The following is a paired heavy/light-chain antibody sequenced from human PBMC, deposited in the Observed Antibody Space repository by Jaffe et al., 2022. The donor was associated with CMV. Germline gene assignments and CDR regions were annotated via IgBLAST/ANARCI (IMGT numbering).Light chain of an antibody. J-gene: IGKJ1*01. CDR1: QSLLHSTGYNY. CDR3: MQALQTPWT. Sequence: DIVMTQSPLSLPVTPGEPASISCRSNQSLLHSTGYNYLDWYLQKPGQSPQLLIFLGSYRASGVPDRFSGSGSGTDFTLKISRVEAEDIGVYYCMQALQTPWTFGQGTKVEIK. V-gene: IGKV2-28*01. CDR2: LGS.
Heavy chain of an antibody. CDR1: GYIFANYG. CDR2: ISPWSGHT. Sequence: QVQLVQSGAEVKKPGASVKVSCETSGYIFANYGISWVRQAPGQGLEWMGWISPWSGHTNSAQKFQGRVTMTTDTSTSTAYLELKTLRSDDTAVYYCVRVGGKTAAGNRDYWGQGTLVTVSS. CDR3: VRVGGKTAAGNRDY. J-gene: IGHJ4*02. D-gene: IGHD6-13*01. V-gene: IGHV1-18*01.